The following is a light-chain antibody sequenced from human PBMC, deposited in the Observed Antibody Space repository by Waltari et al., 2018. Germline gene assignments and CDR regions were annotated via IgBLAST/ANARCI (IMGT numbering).Light chain of an antibody. CDR1: NIGRQS. Sequence: SFVLTQTPSVSVAPGNTARITGGGDNIGRQSVHWYPTTPGQAPVLVVHDDRDRSPGVPERISGSNSGNTATLTISSVDVGDEADYYCQLWDYTTDHWVFGGGTKLTVL. V-gene: IGLV3-21*03. CDR2: DDR. CDR3: QLWDYTTDHWV. J-gene: IGLJ3*02.